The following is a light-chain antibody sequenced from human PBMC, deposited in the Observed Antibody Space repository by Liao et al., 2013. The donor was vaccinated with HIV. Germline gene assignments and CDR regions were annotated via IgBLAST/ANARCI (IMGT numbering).Light chain of an antibody. CDR3: QVWDSSSDHVV. CDR1: ALPKTY. Sequence: SYELTQPPSVSVSPGQTARITCSGDALPKTYAYWYQQKSGQAPVLVIYEDSKRPSGIPERFSGSNSGNTATLTISRVEAGDEADYYCQVWDSSSDHVVFGGGTKLTVL. J-gene: IGLJ2*01. CDR2: EDS. V-gene: IGLV3-10*01.